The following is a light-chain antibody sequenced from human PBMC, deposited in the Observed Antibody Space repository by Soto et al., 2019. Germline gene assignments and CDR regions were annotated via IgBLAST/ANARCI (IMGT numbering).Light chain of an antibody. CDR1: QSISDT. CDR2: DAS. Sequence: IVLTQSPATLSVSPGGRATLSCRASQSISDTLAWYQQKPGQAPRLLIYDASTRAAGIPARFIGSGSGTDFTLTISSLEPEDSAVYYCQQHLGRHTFGQGTKVDIK. J-gene: IGKJ1*01. CDR3: QQHLGRHT. V-gene: IGKV3D-15*01.